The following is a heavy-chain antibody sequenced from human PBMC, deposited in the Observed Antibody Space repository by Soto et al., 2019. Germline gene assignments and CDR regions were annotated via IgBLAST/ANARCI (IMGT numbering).Heavy chain of an antibody. V-gene: IGHV1-69*01. D-gene: IGHD5-18*01. Sequence: QVQLVQSGAEVKKPGSSVKVSCKASGGTFSSYAISWVRQAPGQGLEWMGGIIPIFGTANYAQKFQGRVTITADESTSTAYMELSSLRSEDTAVYYCARDEGRYSYDLYYYYGMDVWGQGTTVTVSS. CDR1: GGTFSSYA. CDR2: IIPIFGTA. J-gene: IGHJ6*02. CDR3: ARDEGRYSYDLYYYYGMDV.